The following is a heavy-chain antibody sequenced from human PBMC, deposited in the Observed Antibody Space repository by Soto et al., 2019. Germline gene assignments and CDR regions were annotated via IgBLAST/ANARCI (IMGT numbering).Heavy chain of an antibody. V-gene: IGHV1-18*01. J-gene: IGHJ4*02. CDR3: GRDEFEGLLSYYFDY. CDR2: ISAYNGNT. CDR1: GYTFTSYG. D-gene: IGHD2-15*01. Sequence: QVQLVQSGAEVKKPGASVKVSCKASGYTFTSYGITWVRQAPGQGLEWMGWISAYNGNTNYAQKRQGRVTMTTDTSTRTAYLEVRSLRSDDTAVYYCGRDEFEGLLSYYFDYCGQGTLVTVCS.